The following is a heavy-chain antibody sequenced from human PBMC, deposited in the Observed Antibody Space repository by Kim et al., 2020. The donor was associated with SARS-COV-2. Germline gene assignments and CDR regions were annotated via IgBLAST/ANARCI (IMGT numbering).Heavy chain of an antibody. CDR3: HNVPETTLAFWDAFDI. J-gene: IGHJ3*02. Sequence: SVKGRFTMSRDNSKYPAYLQMNSLKTEDTAVYYCHNVPETTLAFWDAFDIWGQGTMVTVSS. D-gene: IGHD1-1*01. V-gene: IGHV3-73*01.